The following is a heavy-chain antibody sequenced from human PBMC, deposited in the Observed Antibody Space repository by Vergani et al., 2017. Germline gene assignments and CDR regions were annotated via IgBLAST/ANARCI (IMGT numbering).Heavy chain of an antibody. V-gene: IGHV3-15*07. CDR1: GFSFRNAG. D-gene: IGHD2-21*01. Sequence: EVQLVESGGGIVKPGGSLRLSCVASGFSFRNAGMNWVRRTPGKGLEWVGRIKSTFDRGTTDYAAAVKGRFTISRDDSKNTLFLQMNGLKTEDIGVYYCNTGPRYCGDSSCXWRSDHHYYGMDVWGQGTTVTVSS. CDR3: NTGPRYCGDSSCXWRSDHHYYGMDV. CDR2: IKSTFDRGTT. J-gene: IGHJ6*02.